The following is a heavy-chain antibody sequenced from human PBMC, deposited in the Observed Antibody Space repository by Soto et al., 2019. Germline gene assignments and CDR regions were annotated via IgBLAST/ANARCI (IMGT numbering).Heavy chain of an antibody. V-gene: IGHV3-23*01. D-gene: IGHD6-19*01. Sequence: LRLSCAASGFPFSHYAMSWVRQAPGKGLDWVSAISGSGNDASYADSVRGRFTICRDNSRDTLYLQMKSLRADDTAVYYCGKERPRSAWFLYDY. CDR1: GFPFSHYA. CDR2: ISGSGNDA. J-gene: IGHJ4*01. CDR3: GKERPRSAWFLYDY.